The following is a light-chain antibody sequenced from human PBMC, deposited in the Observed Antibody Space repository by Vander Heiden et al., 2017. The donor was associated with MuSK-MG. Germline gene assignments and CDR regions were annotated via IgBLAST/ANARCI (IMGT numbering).Light chain of an antibody. CDR3: QQFKSYPIT. V-gene: IGKV1-13*02. Sequence: AIQLTQSPSSLSASVGDRVTITCRASQGIGSALAWYQQKPGKAPNLLIYDASSLESGVPSRFSGSGSGTDFTLTISSLQPEDFATYYCQQFKSYPITFGQGTRLXLK. CDR2: DAS. CDR1: QGIGSA. J-gene: IGKJ5*01.